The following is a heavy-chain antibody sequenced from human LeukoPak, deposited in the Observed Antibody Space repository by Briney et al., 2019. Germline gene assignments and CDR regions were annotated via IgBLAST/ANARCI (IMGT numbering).Heavy chain of an antibody. Sequence: GASVKASCKASGYTFTSYDINWVRQATGQGLEWMGWINPNSGGTNYAQKFQGWVTMTRDTSISTAYMELSRLRSDDTAVYYCARDGVGAGSGPHYGMDVWGQGTTVTVSS. CDR2: INPNSGGT. CDR1: GYTFTSYD. V-gene: IGHV1-2*04. J-gene: IGHJ6*02. CDR3: ARDGVGAGSGPHYGMDV. D-gene: IGHD6-19*01.